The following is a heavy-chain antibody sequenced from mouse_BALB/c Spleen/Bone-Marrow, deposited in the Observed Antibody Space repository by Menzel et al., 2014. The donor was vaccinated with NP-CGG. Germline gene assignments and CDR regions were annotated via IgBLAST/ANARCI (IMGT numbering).Heavy chain of an antibody. V-gene: IGHV4-1*02. CDR1: GFDFSGFW. CDR2: IDPDNSTI. J-gene: IGHJ4*01. Sequence: EVKLMESGGGLVQPGASLKLSCAASGFDFSGFWMTWVRQTPGKGLEWIGEIDPDNSTINYTPSIKDKFIISRDNAKNALYLQMSKVRSEDAAHYYVARLHFYGYIAYWGQGTSVTVSS. D-gene: IGHD1-2*01. CDR3: ARLHFYGYIAY.